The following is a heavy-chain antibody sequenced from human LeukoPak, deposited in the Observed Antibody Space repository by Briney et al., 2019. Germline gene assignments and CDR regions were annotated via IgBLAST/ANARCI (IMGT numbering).Heavy chain of an antibody. Sequence: SGPALVKPTQTLTLTCTFSGFSLSTSGMCVSWIRQPPGKALEWLALIDWDDDKYYSTSLKTRLTISKDTSKNQVVLTMTNMDPVDTATYYCARMKCYGSGSYYSSFDYWGQGTLVTVSS. V-gene: IGHV2-70*01. D-gene: IGHD3-10*01. CDR1: GFSLSTSGMC. CDR3: ARMKCYGSGSYYSSFDY. CDR2: IDWDDDK. J-gene: IGHJ4*02.